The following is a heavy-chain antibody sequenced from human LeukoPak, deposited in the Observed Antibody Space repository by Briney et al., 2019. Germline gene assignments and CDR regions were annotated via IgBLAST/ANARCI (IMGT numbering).Heavy chain of an antibody. CDR1: GGTFSSYA. J-gene: IGHJ4*02. V-gene: IGHV1-69*13. Sequence: ASVKVSCKASGGTFSSYAISWVRQAPGQGLEWMGGIIPLFGTANYAQKFRGRVTITAEESTSTAYMELSSLRSEDTAVYYCARGWGHDSSGYYYGYWGQGTLVAVSS. CDR2: IIPLFGTA. D-gene: IGHD3-22*01. CDR3: ARGWGHDSSGYYYGY.